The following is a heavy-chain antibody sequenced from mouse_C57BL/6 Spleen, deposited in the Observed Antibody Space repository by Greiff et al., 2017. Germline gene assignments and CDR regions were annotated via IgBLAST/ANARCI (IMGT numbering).Heavy chain of an antibody. CDR2: IWSGGST. Sequence: VQLQESGPGLVQPSQSLSITCTVSGFSLTSYGVHWVRQSPGKGLEWLGVIWSGGSTDYNAAFISRLSISKDNSKSQVFFKMNSLQADDTAIYYCARMTGTYYFDYWGQGTTLTVSS. CDR3: ARMTGTYYFDY. V-gene: IGHV2-2*01. CDR1: GFSLTSYG. D-gene: IGHD4-1*01. J-gene: IGHJ2*01.